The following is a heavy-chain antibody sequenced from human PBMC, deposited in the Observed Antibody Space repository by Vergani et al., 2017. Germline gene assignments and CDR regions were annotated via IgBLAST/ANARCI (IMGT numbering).Heavy chain of an antibody. D-gene: IGHD3-10*01. V-gene: IGHV4-38-2*01. J-gene: IGHJ5*02. CDR3: VRRVALWFGETKDGGWFDP. CDR2: IYHTGDA. Sequence: QVQLLESGPGLLKPSETLSLPCSVSGYSITSGYYWGWIRQPPGRGLEWIGSIYHTGDAYYNPSLNSRVTVSVDTPVDQVSLKLNSVTAADTAVYYCVRRVALWFGETKDGGWFDPGGQGTLVTVTS. CDR1: GYSITSGYY.